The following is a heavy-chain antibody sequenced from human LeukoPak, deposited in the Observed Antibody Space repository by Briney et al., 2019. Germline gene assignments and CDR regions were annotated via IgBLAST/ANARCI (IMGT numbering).Heavy chain of an antibody. CDR1: GFTFDDYG. D-gene: IGHD4-23*01. CDR3: AKEQLPRGHGMDV. J-gene: IGHJ6*02. Sequence: GRSLRLSCAGSGFTFDDYGMHWVRQAPGKGLEWVSGISWNSVSIGYADSVKGRFTISRDNAKNSLYLQMNSLRAEDTALYYCAKEQLPRGHGMDVWGQGTTVTVSS. V-gene: IGHV3-9*01. CDR2: ISWNSVSI.